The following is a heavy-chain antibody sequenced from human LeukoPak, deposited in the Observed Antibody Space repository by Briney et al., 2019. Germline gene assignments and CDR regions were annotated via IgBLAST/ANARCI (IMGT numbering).Heavy chain of an antibody. J-gene: IGHJ4*02. V-gene: IGHV4-4*02. D-gene: IGHD1-14*01. CDR1: GASIDSHSW. CDR3: AYNRNFALDN. CDR2: IYHSGGA. Sequence: PSGTLSLTCAVSGASIDSHSWWSWVRQPPGKGLEWIGEIYHSGGANYKPSLKSRVTMSVDTSKNHFSLKLTSVTAADTAVYYCAYNRNFALDNWGQGTLVTVSS.